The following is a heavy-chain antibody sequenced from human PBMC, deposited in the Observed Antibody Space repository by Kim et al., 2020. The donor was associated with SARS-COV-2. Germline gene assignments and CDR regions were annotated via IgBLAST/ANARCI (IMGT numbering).Heavy chain of an antibody. CDR3: ARQGYGDYVRI. V-gene: IGHV4-39*01. J-gene: IGHJ4*02. D-gene: IGHD4-17*01. CDR2: IYYSGST. CDR1: GGSISSSSYY. Sequence: SETLSLTCTVSGGSISSSSYYWGWIRQPPGKGLEWIGSIYYSGSTYYNPSLKSRVTISVDTSKNQFSLKLSSVTAADTAVYYCARQGYGDYVRIWGQGTLVTFSS.